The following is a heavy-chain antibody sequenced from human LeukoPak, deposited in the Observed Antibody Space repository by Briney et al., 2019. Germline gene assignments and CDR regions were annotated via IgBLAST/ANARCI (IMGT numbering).Heavy chain of an antibody. Sequence: PGGSLRLSCAASGFTFSNAWMSWVRQAPGKGLEWVGRIKSKTDGGTTDYAAPVKGRFTISRDDSKNTLYLQMNSLKTEDTAVYYCTTVRAGYCSSTSCPYYFDYWGQGTLVTVSS. J-gene: IGHJ4*02. V-gene: IGHV3-15*01. D-gene: IGHD2-2*01. CDR2: IKSKTDGGTT. CDR1: GFTFSNAW. CDR3: TTVRAGYCSSTSCPYYFDY.